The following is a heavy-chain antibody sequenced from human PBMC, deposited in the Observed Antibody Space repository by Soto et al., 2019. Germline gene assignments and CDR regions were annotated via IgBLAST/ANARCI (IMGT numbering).Heavy chain of an antibody. Sequence: PSETLSLTCAVYGGSFSGYYWSWIRQPPGKGLEWIGEINHSGSTNYNPSLKSRVTISVDTSKNQFSLKLSSVTAADTAVYYCARKSFMITFGGVIVRFNWFDPWGQGTLVTVSS. D-gene: IGHD3-16*02. V-gene: IGHV4-34*01. CDR2: INHSGST. CDR1: GGSFSGYY. J-gene: IGHJ5*02. CDR3: ARKSFMITFGGVIVRFNWFDP.